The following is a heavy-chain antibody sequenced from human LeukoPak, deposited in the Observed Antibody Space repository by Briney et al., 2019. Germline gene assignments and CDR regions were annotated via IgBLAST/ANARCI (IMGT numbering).Heavy chain of an antibody. J-gene: IGHJ4*02. CDR1: GFTFSNYA. CDR3: ARDGVWGDYGGNSGHFDY. V-gene: IGHV3-23*01. D-gene: IGHD4-23*01. Sequence: PGGSLRLSCAASGFTFSNYAMSWVRQAPGKGLEWVSTISGSGGSTYYADSVKGRFTISRDNSKNTLYLQMNSLRAEDMAVYYCARDGVWGDYGGNSGHFDYWGQGTLVTVSS. CDR2: ISGSGGST.